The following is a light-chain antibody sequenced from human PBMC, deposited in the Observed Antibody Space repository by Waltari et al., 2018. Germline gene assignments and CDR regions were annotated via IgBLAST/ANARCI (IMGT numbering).Light chain of an antibody. V-gene: IGLV2-8*01. CDR2: EVS. CDR3: SSYAGSHKYV. J-gene: IGLJ1*01. Sequence: QSALTQPPSASGSPGQSVTISCTGTSSDVAAYNYVSWYQQHPGKAPKLIIYEVSKRPSGGPDRVSGSKSGNTASLTVSGLQAEDEADYFCSSYAGSHKYVFGTATEVTVL. CDR1: SSDVAAYNY.